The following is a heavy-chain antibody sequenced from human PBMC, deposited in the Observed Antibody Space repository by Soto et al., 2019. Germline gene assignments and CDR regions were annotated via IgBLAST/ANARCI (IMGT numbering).Heavy chain of an antibody. J-gene: IGHJ4*01. CDR1: GFSLTTSGVG. Sequence: QITLNESGPTVVRPTETLTLTCRFSGFSLTTSGVGVGWIRQSPGKAPEWLALIYWDDDKRDSASLKSRLRITKDTSKHQVVLTVSDLDPTDTATYYCAHRVLRTVFGLVTTTAIYFDFWGQGTPVAVSS. V-gene: IGHV2-5*02. CDR3: AHRVLRTVFGLVTTTAIYFDF. CDR2: IYWDDDK. D-gene: IGHD3-3*01.